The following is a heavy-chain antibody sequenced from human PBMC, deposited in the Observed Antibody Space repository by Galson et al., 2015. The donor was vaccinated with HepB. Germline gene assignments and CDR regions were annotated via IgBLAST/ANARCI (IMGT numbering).Heavy chain of an antibody. J-gene: IGHJ5*02. Sequence: SVKVSCKASGYTFTKYAMHWVRQAPGQSLEWMGWINAGNGNTKYSQKFQGRVTITRDTSASTVYMELYSLRSEDTAVYYCARDGSGSYYNWHWFDPWGQGTLVTVSS. CDR1: GYTFTKYA. D-gene: IGHD3-10*01. V-gene: IGHV1-3*01. CDR3: ARDGSGSYYNWHWFDP. CDR2: INAGNGNT.